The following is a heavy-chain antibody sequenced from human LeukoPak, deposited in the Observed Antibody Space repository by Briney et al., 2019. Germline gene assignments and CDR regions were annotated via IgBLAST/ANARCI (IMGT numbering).Heavy chain of an antibody. D-gene: IGHD2-2*01. CDR1: GYTFTSYA. CDR2: INAGNGNT. V-gene: IGHV1-3*01. Sequence: ASVKVSCKTSGYTFTSYAMHWVRQAPGQRLEWMGWINAGNGNTKYSQEFQGRVTMTRDTSTSTVYMELSSLRSEDTAVYYCARDPYCSSTSCYDVVLDYWGQGTLVTVSS. J-gene: IGHJ4*02. CDR3: ARDPYCSSTSCYDVVLDY.